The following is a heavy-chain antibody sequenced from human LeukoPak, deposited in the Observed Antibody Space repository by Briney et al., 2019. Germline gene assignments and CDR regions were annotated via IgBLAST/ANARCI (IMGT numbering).Heavy chain of an antibody. Sequence: SVKVSCKASGGTFISYAISWVRQAPGQGLEWMGGIIPIFGTENYAQKFQGRVTITADESTSTAYMELSSLRSEDTAVYYCARGAPRITIFGVVTYFDYWGQGTLVTVSS. CDR2: IIPIFGTE. CDR1: GGTFISYA. D-gene: IGHD3-3*01. J-gene: IGHJ4*02. V-gene: IGHV1-69*13. CDR3: ARGAPRITIFGVVTYFDY.